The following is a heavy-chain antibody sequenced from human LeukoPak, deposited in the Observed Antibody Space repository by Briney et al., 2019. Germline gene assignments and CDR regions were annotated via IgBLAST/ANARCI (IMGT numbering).Heavy chain of an antibody. Sequence: PGGSLRLSCAASGFTFSTNSTNWVRQAPGKGLEWVSSIGISSSHTFYADSVKGRFTISRDNAENSVYLQMNSLRAEDTAVYYCAKDLTTVAAPYYYYYMDVWGKGTTATVSS. V-gene: IGHV3-21*01. J-gene: IGHJ6*03. D-gene: IGHD4-23*01. CDR2: IGISSSHT. CDR1: GFTFSTNS. CDR3: AKDLTTVAAPYYYYYMDV.